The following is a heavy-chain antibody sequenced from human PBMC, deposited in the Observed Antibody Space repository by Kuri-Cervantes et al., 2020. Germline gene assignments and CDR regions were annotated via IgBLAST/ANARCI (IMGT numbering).Heavy chain of an antibody. D-gene: IGHD6-19*01. V-gene: IGHV5-51*01. CDR3: ARRGMQQWLVV. CDR1: GYSFTSYW. Sequence: GESLKISCKGSGYSFTSYWIGWVRQLPGKGLEWMGIIYPSDSDTRYSPSFQGQVTISADKSISTAYLQWSSLQASDTAMYYCARRGMQQWLVVWGQGTLVTVSS. CDR2: IYPSDSDT. J-gene: IGHJ4*02.